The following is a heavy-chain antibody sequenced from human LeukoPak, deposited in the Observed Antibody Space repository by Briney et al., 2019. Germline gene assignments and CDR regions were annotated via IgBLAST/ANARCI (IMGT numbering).Heavy chain of an antibody. Sequence: PSETLSLTCTVSGGSISSYYWSWIRQPPGKGLEWIWYIYYSGSTNYNPSLKSRVTISVDTSKNQFSLKLSSVTAADTAVYYCARADYDILTGYSPFGYWGQGTLVTVSS. V-gene: IGHV4-59*01. D-gene: IGHD3-9*01. J-gene: IGHJ4*02. CDR2: IYYSGST. CDR3: ARADYDILTGYSPFGY. CDR1: GGSISSYY.